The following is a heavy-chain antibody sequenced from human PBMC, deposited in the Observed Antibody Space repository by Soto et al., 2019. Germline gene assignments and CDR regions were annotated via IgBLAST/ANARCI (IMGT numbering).Heavy chain of an antibody. D-gene: IGHD3-3*01. V-gene: IGHV3-7*01. CDR2: IKQDGSEK. CDR1: GFTFSSYW. CDR3: ARAIFGVVISLYYFDY. Sequence: PGGSLRLSCAASGFTFSSYWMSWVRQAPGKGLEWVANIKQDGSEKYYVDSVKGRFTISRDNAKNSLYLQMNSLRAEDTAVYYCARAIFGVVISLYYFDYWGQGTLVTVSS. J-gene: IGHJ4*02.